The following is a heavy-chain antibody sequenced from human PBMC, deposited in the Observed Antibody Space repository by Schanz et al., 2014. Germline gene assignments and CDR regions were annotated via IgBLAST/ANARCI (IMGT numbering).Heavy chain of an antibody. CDR3: ARRGVDGLDV. J-gene: IGHJ6*02. CDR2: INSDGTIT. D-gene: IGHD3-10*01. CDR1: GFTFDDYT. V-gene: IGHV3-74*02. Sequence: VQLVESGGVVVQPGGSLRLSCAASGFTFDDYTMHWVRQAPGKGREWVSRINSDGTITTYADSVRGRVTIARDNARNTQDLQMSGLSAEDTAVYYCARRGVDGLDVWGQGTTVTVSS.